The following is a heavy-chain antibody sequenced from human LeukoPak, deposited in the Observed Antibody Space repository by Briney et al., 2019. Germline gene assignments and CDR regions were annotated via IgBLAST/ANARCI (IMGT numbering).Heavy chain of an antibody. J-gene: IGHJ6*02. CDR2: FDPEDGET. CDR1: GYTLTELS. V-gene: IGHV1-24*01. CDR3: ARDLSPPTYGMDV. Sequence: ASVKVSCTVSGYTLTELSMHWVRQAPGKGLEWMGGFDPEDGETIYAQKFQGRVTMTEDTSTSTAYMELRSLRSDDTAVHYCARDLSPPTYGMDVWGQGTTVTVSS. D-gene: IGHD2/OR15-2a*01.